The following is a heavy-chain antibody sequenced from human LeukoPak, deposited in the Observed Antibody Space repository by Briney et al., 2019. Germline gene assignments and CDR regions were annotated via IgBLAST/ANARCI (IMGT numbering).Heavy chain of an antibody. CDR1: GFTLRNYA. V-gene: IGHV3-23*01. J-gene: IGHJ4*02. CDR3: ANIAVAAHYYFDY. D-gene: IGHD6-19*01. CDR2: ISDSGSST. Sequence: GGSLRLSCAASGFTLRNYAMSWVRQAPGKGLEWVSAISDSGSSTYYADSVKGRFTISRDNSKNTLYLQMNSLRAEDTAVYYCANIAVAAHYYFDYWGQGTLVTVSS.